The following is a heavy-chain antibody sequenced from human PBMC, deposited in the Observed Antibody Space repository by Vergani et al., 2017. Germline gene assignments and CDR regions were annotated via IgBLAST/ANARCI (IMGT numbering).Heavy chain of an antibody. D-gene: IGHD2-2*01. CDR3: ARDCSSTSCYGDFDY. V-gene: IGHV1-69*06. CDR1: GGTFSSYA. CDR2: IIPIFGTA. J-gene: IGHJ4*02. Sequence: QVQLVQSGAEVKKPGSSVKVSCKASGGTFSSYAISWVRQAPGQGLEWMGGIIPIFGTANYAQKFQGRVTITADKSTSTAYMELRSLRSDDTAVYYCARDCSSTSCYGDFDYWGQGTLVTVSS.